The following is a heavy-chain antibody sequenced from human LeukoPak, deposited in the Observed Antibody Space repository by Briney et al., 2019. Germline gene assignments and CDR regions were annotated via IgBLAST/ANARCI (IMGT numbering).Heavy chain of an antibody. CDR2: INHSGST. CDR3: AREGGPYRPLDY. CDR1: GGSFGGYY. D-gene: IGHD3-16*02. J-gene: IGHJ4*02. Sequence: SETLSLTCAVYGGSFGGYYWSWIRQPPGKGLEWIGEINHSGSTNYNPSLKSRVDISVDKSENHISLQLTAVTAADTAVYYCAREGGPYRPLDYSGQGILVTVSS. V-gene: IGHV4-34*01.